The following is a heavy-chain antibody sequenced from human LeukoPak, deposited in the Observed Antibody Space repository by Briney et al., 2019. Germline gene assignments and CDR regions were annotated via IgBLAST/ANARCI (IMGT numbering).Heavy chain of an antibody. D-gene: IGHD5-12*01. V-gene: IGHV3-7*05. J-gene: IGHJ4*02. CDR2: IKQDGSEK. CDR1: GFTFSNYG. Sequence: AGGSLRLSCAASGFTFSNYGMHWVRQAPGKGLEWVANIKQDGSEKYYVGSVKGRFTISRDNTKNSLYLQMNSLRAEDTAVYYCAREGGYGGVFDYWGQGTLVTVSS. CDR3: AREGGYGGVFDY.